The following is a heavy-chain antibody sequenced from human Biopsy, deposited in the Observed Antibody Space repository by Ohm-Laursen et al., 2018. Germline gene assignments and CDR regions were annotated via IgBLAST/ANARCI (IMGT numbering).Heavy chain of an antibody. CDR1: GFTFGDAW. V-gene: IGHV3-15*01. CDR2: IKSKFDGETT. D-gene: IGHD3-16*01. CDR3: STGGGDFYYNGMDV. Sequence: SLRLSCSASGFTFGDAWMSWICQAPGKGLEWVGRIKSKFDGETTDYAASVKGRFIISRDDSKSTLFLQMNSLKVEDTGVYFCSTGGGDFYYNGMDVWGQGTTVTVSS. J-gene: IGHJ6*02.